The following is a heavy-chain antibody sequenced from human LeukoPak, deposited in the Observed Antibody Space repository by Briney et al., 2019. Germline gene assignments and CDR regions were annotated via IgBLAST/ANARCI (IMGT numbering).Heavy chain of an antibody. CDR2: ISYDGSNK. CDR3: AKAYCSSTSCYTGEYFQH. Sequence: PGGSLRLSCAASGFYAMHWVRQAPGKGLEWVALISYDGSNKYYADSVKGRFTISRDNSKNTLYLQMNSLRAEDTAVYYCAKAYCSSTSCYTGEYFQHWGQGTLVTVSS. J-gene: IGHJ1*01. CDR1: GFYA. V-gene: IGHV3-30-3*01. D-gene: IGHD2-2*02.